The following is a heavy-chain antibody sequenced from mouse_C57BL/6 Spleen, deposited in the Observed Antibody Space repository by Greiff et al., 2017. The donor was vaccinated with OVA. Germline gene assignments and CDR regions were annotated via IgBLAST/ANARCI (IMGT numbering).Heavy chain of an antibody. V-gene: IGHV1-80*01. J-gene: IGHJ2*01. CDR3: ARSTVVPYFDY. CDR2: IYPGDGDT. D-gene: IGHD1-1*01. Sequence: LQESGAELVKPGASVKISCKASGYAFSSYWMNWVKQRPGKGLEWIGQIYPGDGDTNYNGKFKGKATLTADKSSSTAYMQLSSLTSEDSAVYFCARSTVVPYFDYWGQGTTLTVSS. CDR1: GYAFSSYW.